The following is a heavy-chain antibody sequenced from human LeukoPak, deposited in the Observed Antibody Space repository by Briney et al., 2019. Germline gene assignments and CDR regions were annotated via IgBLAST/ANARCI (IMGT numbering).Heavy chain of an antibody. CDR2: IGGTGATR. CDR1: GFTLSDYE. D-gene: IGHD5-24*01. CDR3: ARGGYTRLNA. V-gene: IGHV3-48*03. Sequence: GRSLRLSCVASGFTLSDYEMNWVRQAPGKGLEWVSYIGGTGATRYYADSVKGRFTISRDNAKNSLYLEMSSLRAEDTAVYYCARGGYTRLNAWGQGILVIVSS. J-gene: IGHJ5*02.